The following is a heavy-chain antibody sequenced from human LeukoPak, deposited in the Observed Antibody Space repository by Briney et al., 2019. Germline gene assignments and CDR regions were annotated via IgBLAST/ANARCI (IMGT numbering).Heavy chain of an antibody. CDR2: INHSGST. V-gene: IGHV4-34*01. Sequence: SSETLSLTCAVYGGSFSGYYWSWIRQPPGKGLEWIGEINHSGSTNYNPSLKSRVTISVDTSKNQFSLKLSSVTAADTAVYYCARQAESYYYYYMDVWGKGTTATISS. D-gene: IGHD3-10*01. J-gene: IGHJ6*03. CDR1: GGSFSGYY. CDR3: ARQAESYYYYYMDV.